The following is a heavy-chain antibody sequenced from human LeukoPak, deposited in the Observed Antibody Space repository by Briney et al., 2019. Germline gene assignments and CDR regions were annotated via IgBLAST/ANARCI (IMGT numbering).Heavy chain of an antibody. Sequence: GGSLRLSCAASGFTVSSNYVSWVRQAPGKGLEWVSITYSGGSTYYADSVKGRFTMSRDNSKNTLYLQMNSLRVGDTAVYYCARDPYSGYARSYYYGMDVWGQGTTVTVSS. D-gene: IGHD5-12*01. V-gene: IGHV3-66*02. CDR2: TYSGGST. CDR1: GFTVSSNY. CDR3: ARDPYSGYARSYYYGMDV. J-gene: IGHJ6*02.